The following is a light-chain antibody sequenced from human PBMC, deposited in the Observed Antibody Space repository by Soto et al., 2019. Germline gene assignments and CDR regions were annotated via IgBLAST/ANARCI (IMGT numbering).Light chain of an antibody. J-gene: IGLJ2*01. CDR2: GNI. V-gene: IGLV1-40*01. CDR3: QSFDSGLSGSV. CDR1: SSNIGAGYD. Sequence: VVTQPPSVSGAPGQRVTISCTGSSSNIGAGYDVHWYQQVPGTAPKLLIYGNINRPSGVPERFSGSKSGTSASLAITGLQAVDEADYYCQSFDSGLSGSVFGGGTKLTVL.